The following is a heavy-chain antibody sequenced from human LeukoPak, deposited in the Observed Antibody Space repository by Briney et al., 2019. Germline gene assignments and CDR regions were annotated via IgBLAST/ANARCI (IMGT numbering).Heavy chain of an antibody. J-gene: IGHJ4*02. D-gene: IGHD6-13*01. CDR3: ARDPGSSSPNPYYFDY. CDR1: GYTFTSYY. V-gene: IGHV1-46*01. CDR2: INPSGGST. Sequence: ASVKVSCKASGYTFTSYYMHWVRQAPGQWLEWMGIINPSGGSTSYAQKFQGRVTMTRDTSTSTVYMELSSLRSEDTAVYYCARDPGSSSPNPYYFDYWGQGTLVTVSS.